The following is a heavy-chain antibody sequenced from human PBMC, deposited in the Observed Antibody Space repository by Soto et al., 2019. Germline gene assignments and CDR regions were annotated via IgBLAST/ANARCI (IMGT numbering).Heavy chain of an antibody. J-gene: IGHJ6*02. CDR2: IDPSDSYT. CDR3: ARQREVGSMVRGVTPPRYYYGMDV. CDR1: GYTFTSYW. Sequence: VESLKISCHFSGYTFTSYWISWVRQLPGKGLQWMGRIDPSDSYTNYSPSFQGHVTISADKSISTAYLQWSSLKASDTAMYYCARQREVGSMVRGVTPPRYYYGMDVWGQGTTVTVSS. V-gene: IGHV5-10-1*01. D-gene: IGHD3-10*01.